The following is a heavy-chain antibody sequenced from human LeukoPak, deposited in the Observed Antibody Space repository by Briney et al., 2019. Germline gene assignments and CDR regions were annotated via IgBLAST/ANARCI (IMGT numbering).Heavy chain of an antibody. D-gene: IGHD2-21*01. J-gene: IGHJ5*02. CDR3: ARTHCGGGSCDTFDP. Sequence: SETLSLTCNVFGVSISNYFWSWLRHPAGKGLEWIGRFYASGTTYYNPSLRSRVTLSMDTSKNHFSLKLTSVTAADTAVYYCARTHCGGGSCDTFDPWGQGTLVTVSS. CDR2: FYASGTT. V-gene: IGHV4-4*07. CDR1: GVSISNYF.